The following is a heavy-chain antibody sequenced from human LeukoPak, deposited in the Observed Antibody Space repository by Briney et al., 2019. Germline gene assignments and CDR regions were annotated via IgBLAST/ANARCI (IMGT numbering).Heavy chain of an antibody. CDR3: ARDHHAVTTSIPY. V-gene: IGHV3-30-3*01. CDR2: ISYDGSSQ. J-gene: IGHJ4*02. Sequence: PGGSLRLSCAASGFTFSSYAMHWVRQAPGKGLDWVAVISYDGSSQYYADSVKGRFTISRDNSKNTLYLQMNSLRAEDTAVYYCARDHHAVTTSIPYWGQGTLVTVSS. CDR1: GFTFSSYA. D-gene: IGHD4-17*01.